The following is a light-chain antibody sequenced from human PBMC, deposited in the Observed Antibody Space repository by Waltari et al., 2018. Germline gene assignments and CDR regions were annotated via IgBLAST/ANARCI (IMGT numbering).Light chain of an antibody. CDR1: QSVRGS. CDR3: QHYVRLPAT. Sequence: EIVLTQSPGTLSLSPGDRATLSCRAGQSVRGSLAWYQQKAGQAPRLLIYGASSRATGIPDRFSGSGSGTDFSLTISRLEPEDFAVYYCQHYVRLPATFGQGTKVEI. CDR2: GAS. V-gene: IGKV3-20*01. J-gene: IGKJ1*01.